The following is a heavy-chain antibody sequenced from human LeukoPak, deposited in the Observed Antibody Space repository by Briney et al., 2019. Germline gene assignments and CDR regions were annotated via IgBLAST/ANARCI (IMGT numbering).Heavy chain of an antibody. V-gene: IGHV1-8*01. CDR2: MNPNSGNT. D-gene: IGHD3-22*01. CDR1: GYTFTSYD. Sequence: ASVKVSCKASGYTFTSYDINWVRQATGQGLGWMGWMNPNSGNTGYAQKFQGRVTMTRNTSISTAYMELSSLRSEDTAVYYCARGRNYYDSSGPLTDYWGQGTLVTVSS. J-gene: IGHJ4*02. CDR3: ARGRNYYDSSGPLTDY.